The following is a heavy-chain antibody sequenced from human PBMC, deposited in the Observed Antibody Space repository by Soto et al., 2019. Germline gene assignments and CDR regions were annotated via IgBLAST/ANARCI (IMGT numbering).Heavy chain of an antibody. CDR1: GYTFTGYY. J-gene: IGHJ4*02. D-gene: IGHD3-3*01. CDR3: ARGPPITIFGVVIYLDY. CDR2: INPNSGGT. V-gene: IGHV1-2*02. Sequence: ASVKVSCKASGYTFTGYYMHWVRQAPGQGLEWMGWINPNSGGTNYAQKFQGRVTMTRDTSISTAYMELSRLRSDDTAVYYCARGPPITIFGVVIYLDYWGQGTLVTVSS.